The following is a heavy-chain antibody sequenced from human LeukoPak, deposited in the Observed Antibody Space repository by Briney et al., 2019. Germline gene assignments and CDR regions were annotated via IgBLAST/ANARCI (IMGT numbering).Heavy chain of an antibody. J-gene: IGHJ5*02. CDR2: IDPNSGAT. CDR1: GYTFAAYY. Sequence: GASVKVSCKAFGYTFAAYYIHWVRQAPGQGLEWMGWIDPNSGATNYAQEFQGRVTMTRDSSINTAYMELSSLRSDDTAFYYCAREGEYSNSQSWFDPWGQGTLVTVSS. D-gene: IGHD6-6*01. V-gene: IGHV1-2*02. CDR3: AREGEYSNSQSWFDP.